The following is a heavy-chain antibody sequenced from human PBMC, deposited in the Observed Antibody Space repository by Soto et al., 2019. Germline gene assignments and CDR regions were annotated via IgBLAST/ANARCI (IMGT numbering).Heavy chain of an antibody. V-gene: IGHV3-30-3*01. J-gene: IGHJ6*02. CDR1: GFTFSSYA. Sequence: QVQLVESGGGVVQPGRSLRLSCAASGFTFSSYAMYWVRQAPGEGLEWVAVISYDGSNKYYADSVKGRFTISRDNSKNTLYLQMNSLRAEDTAVYYCARETYYDFWSGPYYGMDVWGQGTTLTVSS. CDR3: ARETYYDFWSGPYYGMDV. D-gene: IGHD3-3*01. CDR2: ISYDGSNK.